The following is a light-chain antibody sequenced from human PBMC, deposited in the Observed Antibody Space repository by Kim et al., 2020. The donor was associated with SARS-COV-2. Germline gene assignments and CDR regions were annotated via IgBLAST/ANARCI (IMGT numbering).Light chain of an antibody. CDR2: QDS. CDR3: QAWDSSAFWV. Sequence: SYELTQPLSVSVSPGQTASITCSGDKLGDKYACWYQQKPGQSPVLVIYQDSKRPSGIPERFSGSNSGNTATLTISGTQAMDEADYYCQAWDSSAFWVFGGGTKLTVL. CDR1: KLGDKY. J-gene: IGLJ3*02. V-gene: IGLV3-1*01.